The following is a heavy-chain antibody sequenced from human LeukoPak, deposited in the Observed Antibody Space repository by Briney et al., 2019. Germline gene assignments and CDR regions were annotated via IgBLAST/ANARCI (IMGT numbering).Heavy chain of an antibody. CDR1: GFTFSSYA. Sequence: GGSLRLSCAASGFTFSSYAMHWVRQAPGKGLEWVAFIRHDGSDKFYVDSVKGRFTISRDNSNNTLHLQMNSLRAEDTAVYYCAKDSRVTAYGGNSGVDYWGQGTLVTVSS. CDR3: AKDSRVTAYGGNSGVDY. D-gene: IGHD4-23*01. CDR2: IRHDGSDK. J-gene: IGHJ4*02. V-gene: IGHV3-30*02.